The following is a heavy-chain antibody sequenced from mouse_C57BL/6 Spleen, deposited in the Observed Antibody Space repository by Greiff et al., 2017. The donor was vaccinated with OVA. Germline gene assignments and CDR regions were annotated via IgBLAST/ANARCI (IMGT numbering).Heavy chain of an antibody. V-gene: IGHV1-64*01. J-gene: IGHJ3*01. CDR2: IHPNSGST. CDR3: ARSHYYGSSYEGFAY. Sequence: QVQLQQPGAELVKPGASVKLSCKASGYTFTSYWMPWVKQRPGQGLEWIGMIHPNSGSTNYNEKFKSKATLTVDKSSSTAYMQLSSLTSEDSAVYYCARSHYYGSSYEGFAYWGQGTLVLSLQ. D-gene: IGHD1-1*01. CDR1: GYTFTSYW.